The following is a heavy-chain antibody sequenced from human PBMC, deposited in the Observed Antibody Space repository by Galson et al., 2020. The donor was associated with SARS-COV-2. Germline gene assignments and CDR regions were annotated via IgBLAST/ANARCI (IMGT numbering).Heavy chain of an antibody. V-gene: IGHV4-39*07. CDR2: INYSRRK. J-gene: IGHJ4*02. CDR3: ARVLANYYDDFPLDY. Sequence: SETLSLTCAVSGGSISNSNYFWGWIRQSPGKGLEWIGIINYSRRKYYNPSLKSRVTISVDTSKNQLSLDLSSVTAADTAVYYCARVLANYYDDFPLDYWGQGTLVTVSS. D-gene: IGHD4-17*01. CDR1: GGSISNSNYF.